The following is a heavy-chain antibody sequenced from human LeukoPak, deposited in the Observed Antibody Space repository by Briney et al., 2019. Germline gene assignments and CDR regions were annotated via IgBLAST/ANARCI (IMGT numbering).Heavy chain of an antibody. CDR3: AKDRQFFYDGFDY. D-gene: IGHD5/OR15-5a*01. Sequence: PGGSLRLSCAASGFTFSSYSMNWVRQAPGKGLEWVSAISGSGGSTYYADSVKGRFTISRDNSKNTLYLQMNSLRAEDTAVYYCAKDRQFFYDGFDYWGQGTLVTVSS. V-gene: IGHV3-23*01. CDR2: ISGSGGST. J-gene: IGHJ4*02. CDR1: GFTFSSYS.